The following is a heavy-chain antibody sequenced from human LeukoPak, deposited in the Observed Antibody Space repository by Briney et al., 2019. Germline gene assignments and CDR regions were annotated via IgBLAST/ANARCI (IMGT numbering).Heavy chain of an antibody. Sequence: PGGSLRLSCAASGFTFSSYGMHWVRQAPGKGLEWVAVISYDGSNKYYADSVKGRFTISRDNSKNTLDLQMNSLKPQDTAVYYCAKVGYSGNYSPFYYYGMDVWGQGTTVTVSS. CDR3: AKVGYSGNYSPFYYYGMDV. D-gene: IGHD1-26*01. J-gene: IGHJ6*02. CDR2: ISYDGSNK. CDR1: GFTFSSYG. V-gene: IGHV3-30*18.